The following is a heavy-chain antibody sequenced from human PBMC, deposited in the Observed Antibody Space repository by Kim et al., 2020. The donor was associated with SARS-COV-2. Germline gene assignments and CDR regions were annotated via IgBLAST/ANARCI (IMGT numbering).Heavy chain of an antibody. CDR2: INHSGST. Sequence: SETLSLTCAVYGGSFSGYYWSWIRQPPGKGLEWIGEINHSGSTNYNPSLKSRVTISVDTSKNQFSLKLSSVTAADTAVYYCARARVDYGDPTTRGYFDYWGQGTLVTVSS. V-gene: IGHV4-34*01. CDR3: ARARVDYGDPTTRGYFDY. D-gene: IGHD4-17*01. CDR1: GGSFSGYY. J-gene: IGHJ4*02.